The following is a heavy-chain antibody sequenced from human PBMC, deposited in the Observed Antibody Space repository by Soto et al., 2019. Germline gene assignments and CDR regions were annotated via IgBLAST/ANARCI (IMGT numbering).Heavy chain of an antibody. J-gene: IGHJ4*02. CDR3: AREDSIIIPAVSDF. Sequence: GGSRRLSCTVSGFAFNNYGINWVRQAPGKGLEWVSSISKSDYTYYSDSVKGRFTISRDNAKNSVSLQMNTLRVEDTAVYYCAREDSIIIPAVSDFWGQGTLVTAPQ. CDR2: ISKSDYT. CDR1: GFAFNNYG. V-gene: IGHV3-21*01. D-gene: IGHD2-2*01.